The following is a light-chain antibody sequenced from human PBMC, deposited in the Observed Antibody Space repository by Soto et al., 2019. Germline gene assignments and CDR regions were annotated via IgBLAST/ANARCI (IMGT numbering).Light chain of an antibody. Sequence: EIVLTQSPGTLSLSPGERATLSCRASQSVSSSYLAWYQQKPGQAPRPLIYGASSRAIGIPDRFSGSGSGTDFTLSISRLEPEDCSVYYCQQYGSSPWKFGQGTKVEIK. CDR2: GAS. V-gene: IGKV3-20*01. CDR1: QSVSSSY. CDR3: QQYGSSPWK. J-gene: IGKJ1*01.